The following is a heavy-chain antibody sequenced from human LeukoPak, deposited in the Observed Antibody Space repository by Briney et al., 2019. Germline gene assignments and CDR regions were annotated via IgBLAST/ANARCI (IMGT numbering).Heavy chain of an antibody. CDR3: ARVMRVLDLIDY. CDR1: GFTFSSHG. V-gene: IGHV3-23*01. J-gene: IGHJ4*02. D-gene: IGHD1-1*01. CDR2: IIPSGHTT. Sequence: PGGTLRLSCVASGFTFSSHGMNWVRQARGKGLEGGSGIIPSGHTTYYADSVRGGFTISRDNSRNTVYVQMKSLRAEDTAVYYCARVMRVLDLIDYWGQATLVTVSS.